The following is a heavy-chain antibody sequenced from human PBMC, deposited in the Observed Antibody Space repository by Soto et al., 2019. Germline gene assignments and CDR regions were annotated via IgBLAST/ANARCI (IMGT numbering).Heavy chain of an antibody. CDR2: ISVSGGST. Sequence: GGSLRLSCAASGFTFSSYAMSWVRQAPGKGLEWVSAISVSGGSTYYADSVKGRFTISRDNSKNTLYLQMNSLRAEDTAVYYCAKDFDFWSGYYTGSDYWGQGTLVT. V-gene: IGHV3-23*01. CDR1: GFTFSSYA. CDR3: AKDFDFWSGYYTGSDY. D-gene: IGHD3-3*01. J-gene: IGHJ4*02.